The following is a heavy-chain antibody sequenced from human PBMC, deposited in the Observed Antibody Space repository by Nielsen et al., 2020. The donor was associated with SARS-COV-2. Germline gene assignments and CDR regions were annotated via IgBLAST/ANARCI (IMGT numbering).Heavy chain of an antibody. V-gene: IGHV4-39*01. CDR3: ARQPISSGWYSGWYYGMDV. Sequence: GSLRLSCTVSGGSISSSSYYWGWIRQPPGKGLEWIGSIYYSGSTYYNLSLKSRVTISVDTSKNQFSLKLSSVTAADTAVYYCARQPISSGWYSGWYYGMDVWGQGTTVTVSS. CDR1: GGSISSSSYY. D-gene: IGHD6-19*01. CDR2: IYYSGST. J-gene: IGHJ6*02.